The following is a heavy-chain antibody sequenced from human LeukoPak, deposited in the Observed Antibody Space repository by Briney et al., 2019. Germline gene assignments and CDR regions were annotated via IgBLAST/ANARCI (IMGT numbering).Heavy chain of an antibody. CDR3: ARSTTYYYDSERKGELYYFDY. CDR2: ISYSGST. V-gene: IGHV4-59*12. Sequence: SETLSLTCTVSGGSISGYYWSWIRQPPGKGLEWVGYISYSGSTNYNPSLKSRVTISVDTSKNQFSLKLSSVTAADTAVYYCARSTTYYYDSERKGELYYFDYWGQGTLVTVSS. CDR1: GGSISGYY. J-gene: IGHJ4*02. D-gene: IGHD3-22*01.